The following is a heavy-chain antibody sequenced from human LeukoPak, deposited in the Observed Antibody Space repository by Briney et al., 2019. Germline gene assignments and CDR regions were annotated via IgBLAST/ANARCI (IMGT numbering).Heavy chain of an antibody. Sequence: GASVKVSCKASGGTFNSYSIIWVRQAPGQGLEWMGGIIPILGTANYAQKFQGRVTITADKSTSTAYMELSSLRSEDTAVYYCGRGARPPHYYYYMDVWGKGTTVTVSS. CDR3: GRGARPPHYYYYMDV. CDR2: IIPILGTA. D-gene: IGHD5-12*01. CDR1: GGTFNSYS. J-gene: IGHJ6*03. V-gene: IGHV1-69*08.